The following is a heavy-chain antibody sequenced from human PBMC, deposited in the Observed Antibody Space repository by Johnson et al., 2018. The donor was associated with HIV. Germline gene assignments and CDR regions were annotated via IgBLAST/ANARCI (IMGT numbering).Heavy chain of an antibody. J-gene: IGHJ3*02. CDR2: INWNGATP. CDR1: GFTFSDYY. CDR3: AFDI. Sequence: VQLVESGGGVVQPGGSLRLSCAASGFTFSDYYMSWVRQAPGKGLEWVSGINWNGATPGSADSVKGRFTISRDNAKNFLYLQMNSLRGEDTARAHDAFDIWGQGTLVMVSS. V-gene: IGHV3-20*01.